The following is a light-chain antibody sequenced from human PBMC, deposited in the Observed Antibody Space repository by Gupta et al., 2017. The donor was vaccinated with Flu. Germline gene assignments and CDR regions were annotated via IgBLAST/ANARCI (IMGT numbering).Light chain of an antibody. J-gene: IGKJ2*03. CDR3: QQYDDLYS. CDR2: EAS. V-gene: IGKV1-33*01. CDR1: QDIRKY. Sequence: DIQMTQSPSSLSASVGGRVTITCQASQDIRKYLSWVQQKPGKSPKLLIYEASYLEAGVPSRFSGSGSGTYFTFTISGLQPEDIATYYCQQYDDLYSFGQGTKLDI.